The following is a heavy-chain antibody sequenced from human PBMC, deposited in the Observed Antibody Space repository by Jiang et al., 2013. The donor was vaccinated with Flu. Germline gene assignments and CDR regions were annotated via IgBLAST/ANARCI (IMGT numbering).Heavy chain of an antibody. J-gene: IGHJ5*02. CDR3: ARAPAGILSWFDA. Sequence: SLKSRVTISIDTSKNQFSLKLSSVTAADTAVYYCARAPAGILSWFDAWGQGTLVTVSS. D-gene: IGHD2-15*01. V-gene: IGHV4-59*01.